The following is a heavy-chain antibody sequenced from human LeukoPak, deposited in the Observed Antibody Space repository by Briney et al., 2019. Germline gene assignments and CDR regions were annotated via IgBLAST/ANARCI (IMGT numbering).Heavy chain of an antibody. CDR2: IYSGTI. V-gene: IGHV3-53*01. CDR3: ARRAGAYSHPYDY. Sequence: GGSLRLSCAASGFTFSDYYMSWIRQAPGKGLEGGSFIYSGTIHYSDSVKGRFTISRDNSKNTLYLQMNSLRAEDTAVYYCARRAGAYSHPYDYWGQGTLVTVSS. CDR1: GFTFSDYY. J-gene: IGHJ4*02. D-gene: IGHD4/OR15-4a*01.